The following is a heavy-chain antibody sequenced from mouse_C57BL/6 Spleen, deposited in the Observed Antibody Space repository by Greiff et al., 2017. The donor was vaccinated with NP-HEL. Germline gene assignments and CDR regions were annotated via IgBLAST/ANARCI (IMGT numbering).Heavy chain of an antibody. Sequence: QVQLQQSGAELAKPGASVKLSCKASGYTFTSYWMHWVKQRPGQGLEWIGYINPSSGYPKYNQKFKDKATLTATKSSNTTYMQLNSLTYEDSAIYYCARRYDYEAMDYWGQGTSVTVSS. CDR1: GYTFTSYW. CDR3: ARRYDYEAMDY. CDR2: INPSSGYP. J-gene: IGHJ4*01. V-gene: IGHV1-7*01. D-gene: IGHD1-1*02.